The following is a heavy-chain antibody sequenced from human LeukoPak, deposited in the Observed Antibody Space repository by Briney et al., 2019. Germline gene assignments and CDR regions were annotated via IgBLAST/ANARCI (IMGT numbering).Heavy chain of an antibody. CDR3: AKDGDDSIEH. J-gene: IGHJ4*02. D-gene: IGHD3-22*01. CDR1: GFTFSDYA. Sequence: GGSLRLSCTTSGFTFSDYAMSWVRQAPGKGLDWVTFIRTDGSNKYYADSVKGRFTISRDNSKNTLYLQMNSLRAEDTAVYYCAKDGDDSIEHWGQGTLVTVSS. CDR2: IRTDGSNK. V-gene: IGHV3-30*02.